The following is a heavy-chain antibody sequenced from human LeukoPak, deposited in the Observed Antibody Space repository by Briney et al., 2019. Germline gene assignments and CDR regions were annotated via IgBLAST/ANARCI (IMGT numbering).Heavy chain of an antibody. V-gene: IGHV4-31*03. J-gene: IGHJ4*02. CDR3: ARERARLVDY. CDR2: NFNSGST. D-gene: IGHD2-21*01. CDR1: GGSISSGDYY. Sequence: SQTLSLTCTVSGGSISSGDYYWSWIRQHPGKGLEWIGYNFNSGSTSNNPSLRGRVTMSVDTSKNQFSLKLSSVTAADTAVYYCARERARLVDYWGQGTLVTVSS.